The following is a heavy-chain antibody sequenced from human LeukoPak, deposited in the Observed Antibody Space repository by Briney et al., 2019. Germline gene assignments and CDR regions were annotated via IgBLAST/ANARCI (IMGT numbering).Heavy chain of an antibody. CDR2: INHSGST. D-gene: IGHD1-1*01. CDR1: GGSFSGYY. J-gene: IGHJ4*02. V-gene: IGHV4-34*01. Sequence: SETLSLTCAVYGGSFSGYYWSWIRQPPGKGLEWIGEINHSGSTNYNPSLKSRVTISVDTSKNQLSLKLSSVTAADTAVYYCARGGKLERRRLVFRPLPEYYFDYWGQGTLVTVSS. CDR3: ARGGKLERRRLVFRPLPEYYFDY.